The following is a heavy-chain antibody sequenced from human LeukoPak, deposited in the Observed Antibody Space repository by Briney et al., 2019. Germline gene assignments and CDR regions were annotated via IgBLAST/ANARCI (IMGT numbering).Heavy chain of an antibody. CDR3: ARGEGSSPESHLDY. CDR2: INHNGNVN. CDR1: GFTFSSYW. D-gene: IGHD6-6*01. J-gene: IGHJ4*02. Sequence: GGSLRLSCAASGFTFSSYWMNWARQAPGEGLEWVASINHNGNVNYYVDSVKGRFTISRDNAKNSLYLQMNSLRAEDTAVYYCARGEGSSPESHLDYWGQGTLVTVSS. V-gene: IGHV3-7*03.